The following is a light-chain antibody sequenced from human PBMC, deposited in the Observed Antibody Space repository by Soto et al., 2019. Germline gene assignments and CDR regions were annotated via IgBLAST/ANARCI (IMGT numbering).Light chain of an antibody. Sequence: DIVLTQSPDSLAVSLGERATINCKSSQSLFYSSNNKNYLTWYQQKPGQSPRVLIYWASTRESGVPDRFSGSGSGTDFTLTINSLPAEDVAVYYCQQYFGTWTFGQGTRVEIK. CDR3: QQYFGTWT. V-gene: IGKV4-1*01. CDR2: WAS. CDR1: QSLFYSSNNKNY. J-gene: IGKJ1*01.